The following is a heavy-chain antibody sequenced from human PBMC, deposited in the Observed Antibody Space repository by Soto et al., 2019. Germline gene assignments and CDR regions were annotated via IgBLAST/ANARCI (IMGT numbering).Heavy chain of an antibody. CDR3: AREYQARIYSYARGWFDP. J-gene: IGHJ5*02. CDR1: GYTFTRYY. D-gene: IGHD5-18*01. Sequence: QVQLVQSGAEVKKPGASVKVSCKASGYTFTRYYIHWVRQAPGQGLEWLGIINPSGGGSTTYAQKFQGRVPMTRETSTSTVYMELRSLRYEDTAVYYCAREYQARIYSYARGWFDPWGQGSLVTVSS. V-gene: IGHV1-46*01. CDR2: INPSGGGST.